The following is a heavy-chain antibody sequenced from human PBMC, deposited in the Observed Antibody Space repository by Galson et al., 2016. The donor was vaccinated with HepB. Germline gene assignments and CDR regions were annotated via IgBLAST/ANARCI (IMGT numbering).Heavy chain of an antibody. CDR3: ARYLPHPAAHFDS. V-gene: IGHV4-59*01. D-gene: IGHD2-15*01. J-gene: IGHJ4*02. CDR1: GGSIGSYY. Sequence: ETLSLTCTVSGGSIGSYYWSWIRQPPGKGLEWSGYIYYTGSTNYNSSLKSRVTISVDTSKTQFSLNLSSVTAADPAVYYCARYLPHPAAHFDSWGRGALITVSS. CDR2: IYYTGST.